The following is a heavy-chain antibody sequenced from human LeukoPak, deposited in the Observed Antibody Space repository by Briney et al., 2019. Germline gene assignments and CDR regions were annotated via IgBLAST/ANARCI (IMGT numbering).Heavy chain of an antibody. CDR3: ARVDSGSACAS. Sequence: GGSLRLSCAASGFTLSSYSMHWVRQAPGKGLEFVSAISKNGRNTYYGRFTISRDISKNTLYLQMGSLRPEDMAVYYCARVDSGSACASWGQGILVTVSS. D-gene: IGHD6-19*01. V-gene: IGHV3-64*01. CDR1: GFTLSSYS. J-gene: IGHJ1*01. CDR2: ISKNGRNT.